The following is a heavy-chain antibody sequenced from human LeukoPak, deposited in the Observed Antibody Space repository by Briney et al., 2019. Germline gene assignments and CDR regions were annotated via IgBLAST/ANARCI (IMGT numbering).Heavy chain of an antibody. CDR3: ARGSGWTRYYFDY. CDR1: GFTFSSYS. CDR2: ISSSSSYI. Sequence: GGSLRLSCAASGFTFSSYSMNWVRQAPGKGLEWVSSISSSSSYIYYADSVKGRFTISRDNAKNSLYLQMNSLRAEDTAVYYCARGSGWTRYYFDYRGQGTLVTVSS. J-gene: IGHJ4*02. D-gene: IGHD6-19*01. V-gene: IGHV3-21*01.